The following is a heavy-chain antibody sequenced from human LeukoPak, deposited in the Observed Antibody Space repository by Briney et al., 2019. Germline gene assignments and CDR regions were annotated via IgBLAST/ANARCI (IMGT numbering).Heavy chain of an antibody. CDR1: GFTFSNYW. CDR3: ALPLRDGDFYFDY. J-gene: IGHJ4*02. V-gene: IGHV3-74*01. CDR2: INRDGRST. D-gene: IGHD4-17*01. Sequence: GGSLRLSCAASGFTFSNYWMHWVRQAPGKGLVWVSRINRDGRSTNYADSVKGRFTISRDNAKNTVFLQMNSLRAEDTAVCYCALPLRDGDFYFDYWGQGALVTVSS.